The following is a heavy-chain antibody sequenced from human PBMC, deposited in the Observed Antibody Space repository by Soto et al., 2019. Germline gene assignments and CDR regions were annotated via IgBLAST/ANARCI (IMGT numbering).Heavy chain of an antibody. J-gene: IGHJ5*02. CDR3: ATVVGLGRYYFDA. V-gene: IGHV1-24*01. CDR2: FDTKDGLP. Sequence: ASVKVSCKVSGHKVTEVSIYWMRQSTGTGLECMGGFDTKDGLPVYAQNFEGRVAMTEDASTDTAYLEVENLRSEDTAVYFCATVVGLGRYYFDAWGQGSLVTVSS. CDR1: GHKVTEVS. D-gene: IGHD2-15*01.